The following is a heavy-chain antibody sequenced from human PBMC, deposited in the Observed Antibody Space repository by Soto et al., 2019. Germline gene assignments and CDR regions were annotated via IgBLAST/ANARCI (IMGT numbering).Heavy chain of an antibody. CDR3: VFRGELPAAISWFDP. J-gene: IGHJ5*02. CDR1: GFTFSSYA. V-gene: IGHV3-23*01. D-gene: IGHD2-2*02. Sequence: QPGGSLRLSCAASGFTFSSYAMSWVRQAPGKGLEWVSAISGSGGSTYYADSVKGRFTISRDNSKNTLYLQMNSLRAEDTAVYYCVFRGELPAAISWFDPWGQGTLVTVSS. CDR2: ISGSGGST.